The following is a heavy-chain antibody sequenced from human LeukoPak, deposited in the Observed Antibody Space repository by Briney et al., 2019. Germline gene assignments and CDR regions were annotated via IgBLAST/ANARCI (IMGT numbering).Heavy chain of an antibody. J-gene: IGHJ4*02. CDR1: GFTFTGYY. V-gene: IGHV1-2*02. D-gene: IGHD6-13*01. Sequence: GGSLRLSCAASGFTFTGYYMHWVRQAPRQGLEWMGWINPNSGGTNYAQKFQGRVTMTRDTSISTAYMELSRLRSDDTAVYYCARDHYSSSWYGPSRYWGQGTLVTVSS. CDR3: ARDHYSSSWYGPSRY. CDR2: INPNSGGT.